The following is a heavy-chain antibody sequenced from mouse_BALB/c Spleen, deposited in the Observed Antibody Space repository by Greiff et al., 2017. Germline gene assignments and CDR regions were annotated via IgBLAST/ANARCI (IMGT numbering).Heavy chain of an antibody. Sequence: VQLQQSGPGLVKPSQSLSLTCTVTGYSITSDYAWNWIRQFPGNKLEWMGYISYSGSTSYNPSLKSRITITRDTSKTQFFLQLNAVTTEDTATSYCARPYGKGYPAWLAYWGQGTLVTVSA. CDR1: GYSITSDYA. CDR3: ARPYGKGYPAWLAY. D-gene: IGHD2-10*02. V-gene: IGHV3-2*02. J-gene: IGHJ3*01. CDR2: ISYSGST.